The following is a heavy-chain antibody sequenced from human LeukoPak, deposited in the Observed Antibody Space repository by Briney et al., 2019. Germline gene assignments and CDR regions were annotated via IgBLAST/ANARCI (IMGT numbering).Heavy chain of an antibody. Sequence: PGGSLRLSCAASGFTFSSCSMNWVRQAPGKGLEWVSSISSSSSYIYYADLVKGRFTISRDNAKNSLYLQMNSLRAEDTAVYYCARDWRRDYYGSGSYPDYWGQGTLVTVSS. CDR1: GFTFSSCS. CDR2: ISSSSSYI. V-gene: IGHV3-21*01. D-gene: IGHD3-10*01. J-gene: IGHJ4*02. CDR3: ARDWRRDYYGSGSYPDY.